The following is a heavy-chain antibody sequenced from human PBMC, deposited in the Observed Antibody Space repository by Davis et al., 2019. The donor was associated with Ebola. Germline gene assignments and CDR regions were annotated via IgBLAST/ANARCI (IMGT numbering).Heavy chain of an antibody. Sequence: GESLKISCAASGFTFSSYAMSWVRQAPGKGLEWVSAISGSGGSTYYADSVKGRFIISRDNAENSLYLQMNSLRAEDTAVYYCARGDQADWDFGILNFDTWGQGTLVTVSS. D-gene: IGHD3-10*01. V-gene: IGHV3-23*01. J-gene: IGHJ4*02. CDR3: ARGDQADWDFGILNFDT. CDR1: GFTFSSYA. CDR2: ISGSGGST.